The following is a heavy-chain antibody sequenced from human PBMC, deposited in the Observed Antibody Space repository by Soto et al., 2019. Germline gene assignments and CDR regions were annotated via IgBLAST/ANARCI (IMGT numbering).Heavy chain of an antibody. D-gene: IGHD2-2*01. Sequence: GGSLRLSCAASGFTFSRYSMNWVRQAPGKGLEWVSYISSSSSGIYYADSVKGRFTISRDNAKNSLYLQMNSLRAEDTAVYYCARDIVVVPDAPDAFDTWGQGTMVTVS. J-gene: IGHJ3*02. CDR2: ISSSSSGI. CDR3: ARDIVVVPDAPDAFDT. V-gene: IGHV3-48*01. CDR1: GFTFSRYS.